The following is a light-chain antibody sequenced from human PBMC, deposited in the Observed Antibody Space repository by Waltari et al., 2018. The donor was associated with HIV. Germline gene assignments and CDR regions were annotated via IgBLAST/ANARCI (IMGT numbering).Light chain of an antibody. CDR3: QVWISPNAQLNWV. J-gene: IGLJ3*02. V-gene: IGLV3-21*02. CDR2: DGR. CDR1: NIGSKS. Sequence: SYVLTQPPSVSVAPGQTARITCGGDNIGSKSVHWYQQMPGQAPVLVVYDGRDRPSGIPERISGSNSGNTGTLTISRVEAEDEADYYCQVWISPNAQLNWVFGGGTKLTVL.